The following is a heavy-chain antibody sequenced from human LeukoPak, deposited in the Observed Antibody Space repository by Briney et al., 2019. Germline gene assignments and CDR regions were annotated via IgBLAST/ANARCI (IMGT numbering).Heavy chain of an antibody. D-gene: IGHD7-27*01. CDR1: GFTFSGSA. Sequence: PGGSLRLSCAASGFTFSGSAMHWVRQASGKGLEWVGRIRSEANSYATAYAASVKGRFTISRDDSKNTAYLQMNSLKTEDTAVYYCTSPVTGLDYWGQGTLVTVSS. CDR2: IRSEANSYAT. V-gene: IGHV3-73*01. J-gene: IGHJ4*02. CDR3: TSPVTGLDY.